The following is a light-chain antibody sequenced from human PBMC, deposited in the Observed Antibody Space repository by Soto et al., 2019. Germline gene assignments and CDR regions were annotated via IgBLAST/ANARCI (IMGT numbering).Light chain of an antibody. CDR3: SSYTSSSTYV. CDR2: DVS. CDR1: SRDVGSYNR. V-gene: IGLV2-18*02. J-gene: IGLJ1*01. Sequence: QSVLTQPPSVSGVAVQAVTISCTGTSRDVGSYNRVSWYQQPPGTAPKVMIYDVSNRPSGVPDRFSGSKSGNTASLTISGLQAEDESDYYCSSYTSSSTYVFGTGTKVTVL.